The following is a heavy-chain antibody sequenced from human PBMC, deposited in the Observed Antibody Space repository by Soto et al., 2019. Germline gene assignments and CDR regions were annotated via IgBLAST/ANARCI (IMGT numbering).Heavy chain of an antibody. Sequence: QVQLQESGPGLVKPSQTLSLTCTVSGGSISSGGYYWSWIRQHPGKGLEWIGYIYYSGSTYYNPSLKSRVTISVDSAKNQFSLRLRSVTAADTAVYYYARDSAGPLGIWGQGTMVTVSS. J-gene: IGHJ3*02. D-gene: IGHD3-3*01. CDR2: IYYSGST. CDR3: ARDSAGPLGI. CDR1: GGSISSGGYY. V-gene: IGHV4-31*03.